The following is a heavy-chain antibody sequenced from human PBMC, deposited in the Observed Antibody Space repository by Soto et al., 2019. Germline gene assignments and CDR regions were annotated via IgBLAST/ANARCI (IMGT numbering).Heavy chain of an antibody. CDR2: ISSSSSYI. Sequence: GGSLRLSCAASGFTFSSYSMNWVRQAPGKGLEWVSSISSSSSYIYYADSVKGRFTISRDNAKNSLYLQMNSLRAEDTAVYYCARGPSPTFWFGEDEKDFDYWGQGTLVTVSS. D-gene: IGHD3-10*01. CDR1: GFTFSSYS. V-gene: IGHV3-21*01. CDR3: ARGPSPTFWFGEDEKDFDY. J-gene: IGHJ4*02.